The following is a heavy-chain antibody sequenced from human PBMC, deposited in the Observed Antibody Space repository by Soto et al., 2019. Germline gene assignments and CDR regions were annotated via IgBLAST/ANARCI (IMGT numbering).Heavy chain of an antibody. CDR1: GGSISSGDYY. V-gene: IGHV4-30-4*01. D-gene: IGHD3-3*01. Sequence: SETLSLTCTVSGGSISSGDYYWSWIRQPPGKGLEWIGYIYYSGSTYYNPSLKSRVTISVDTSKNQFSLKLSSVTAADTAVYYCARSQYYDFWSGSPGRLEIFDYWGQGTLVTVSS. J-gene: IGHJ4*02. CDR3: ARSQYYDFWSGSPGRLEIFDY. CDR2: IYYSGST.